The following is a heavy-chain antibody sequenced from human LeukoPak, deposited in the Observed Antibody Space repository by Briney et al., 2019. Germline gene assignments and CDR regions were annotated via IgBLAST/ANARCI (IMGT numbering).Heavy chain of an antibody. Sequence: GAALRISCKASGFTFTSYWISWGRRMPGKGGEGMGRIDPSDCSTNYSPSFQGHVTISADQSITTAYLQWTSLQASDTAMYYCARHVYYDSRRGLDCWGQGSLVTVSS. J-gene: IGHJ4*02. CDR3: ARHVYYDSRRGLDC. D-gene: IGHD3-22*01. CDR1: GFTFTSYW. CDR2: IDPSDCST. V-gene: IGHV5-10-1*01.